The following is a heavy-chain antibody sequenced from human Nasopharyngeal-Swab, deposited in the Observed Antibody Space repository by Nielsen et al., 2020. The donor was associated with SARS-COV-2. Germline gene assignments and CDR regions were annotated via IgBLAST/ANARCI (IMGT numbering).Heavy chain of an antibody. D-gene: IGHD6-13*01. CDR2: IYTSGST. J-gene: IGHJ6*02. V-gene: IGHV4-4*07. Sequence: GKGLEWIGRIYTSGSTNYNPSLKRRVTMSVDTSKNEFSLKLSSVTAADTAVYYCARDETSSWSNTYYYYYGMDVWGQGTTVTVSS. CDR3: ARDETSSWSNTYYYYYGMDV.